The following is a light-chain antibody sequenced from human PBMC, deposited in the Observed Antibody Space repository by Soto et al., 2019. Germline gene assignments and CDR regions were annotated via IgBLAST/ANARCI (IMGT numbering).Light chain of an antibody. CDR1: QSVSSSY. J-gene: IGKJ2*01. CDR3: QQYGSSHGYT. V-gene: IGKV3-20*01. CDR2: GAS. Sequence: EIVLTQSPGTLSLSPGERATLSCRASQSVSSSYLAWYQQKPGQAPRLLIYGASSRATGIPDRFSGSGSGTDFTLTISRLEPEAFAVYYCQQYGSSHGYTFGQGTKLEIK.